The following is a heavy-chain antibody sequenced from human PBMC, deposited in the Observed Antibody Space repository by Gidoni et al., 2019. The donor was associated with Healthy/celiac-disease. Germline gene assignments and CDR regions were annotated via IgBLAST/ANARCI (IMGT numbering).Heavy chain of an antibody. D-gene: IGHD2-21*01. CDR3: ASWLVVSYHTPPHY. J-gene: IGHJ4*02. V-gene: IGHV3-48*02. CDR1: GLTFSSSR. CDR2: ISSSSSTI. Sequence: EVQLVEPGGGLVQPGGSLRLSCAASGLTFSSSRMNWVRQAPGKGLEWVSYISSSSSTIYYADSVKGRLTISRYNAKHSLYLQMNSLRDEDTAVYYCASWLVVSYHTPPHYWGQGTRVTVSS.